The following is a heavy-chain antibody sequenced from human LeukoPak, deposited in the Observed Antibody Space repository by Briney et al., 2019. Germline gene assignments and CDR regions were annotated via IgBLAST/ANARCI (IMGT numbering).Heavy chain of an antibody. CDR1: GFTVGNAA. V-gene: IGHV3-23*01. J-gene: IGHJ4*01. Sequence: SGGSLRLSCAASGFTVGNAAMSSVRQHPGKGLEWVSSLSGSGITTTHAASVKGRSTISRDNSKNTLYLQMNSLRAEDTAVYYCAKGIYSSGWSYFDYWGHGTLVSVSS. CDR3: AKGIYSSGWSYFDY. D-gene: IGHD6-19*01. CDR2: LSGSGITT.